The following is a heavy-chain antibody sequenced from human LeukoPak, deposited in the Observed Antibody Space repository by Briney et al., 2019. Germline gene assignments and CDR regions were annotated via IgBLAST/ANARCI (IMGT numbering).Heavy chain of an antibody. Sequence: GGSLRLSCAASGFTFSTYTVTWVRQAPGKGLEWVSSINSTGDSTYYADSVKGRFTISRDNSKNTLYLQMNSVRAEDTAVYYCAKETGSNWYSWYFDLWGRGTLVTVSS. V-gene: IGHV3-23*01. CDR1: GFTFSTYT. CDR2: INSTGDST. J-gene: IGHJ2*01. CDR3: AKETGSNWYSWYFDL. D-gene: IGHD6-13*01.